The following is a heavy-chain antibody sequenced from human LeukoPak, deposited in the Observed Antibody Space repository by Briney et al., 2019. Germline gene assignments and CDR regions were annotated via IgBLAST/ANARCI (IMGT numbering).Heavy chain of an antibody. V-gene: IGHV3-74*03. D-gene: IGHD3/OR15-3a*01. J-gene: IGHJ6*02. CDR1: GFTFNRYW. CDR3: VSLDGVYYYHMDV. Sequence: PGGSLRLSCAASGFTFNRYWMHWVRHAPGKGLVWVSRISPDGNSATYADSVKGRFTISRDNAKNTLYLQMNSLRAEDSAVYYCVSLDGVYYYHMDVWGQGTTVIVSS. CDR2: ISPDGNSA.